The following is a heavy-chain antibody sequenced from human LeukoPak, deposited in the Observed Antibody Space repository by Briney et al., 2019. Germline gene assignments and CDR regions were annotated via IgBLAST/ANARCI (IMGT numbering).Heavy chain of an antibody. CDR2: LSFDGDEK. V-gene: IGHV3-30-3*01. D-gene: IGHD5-24*01. Sequence: GGSLRLSCVASGFTFNTYSMHWVRQAPGKGLEWVAVLSFDGDEKHYADSVKGRFTISRDNSENTLHLEMNNLRHDDTAFYCARGIHFRDVWHVREWGQGTLLTVSS. CDR1: GFTFNTYS. J-gene: IGHJ4*02. CDR3: ARGIHFRDVWHVRE.